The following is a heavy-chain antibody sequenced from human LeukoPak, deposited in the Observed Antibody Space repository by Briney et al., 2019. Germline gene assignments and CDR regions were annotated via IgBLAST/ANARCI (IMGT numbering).Heavy chain of an antibody. Sequence: ASVKVSCKASGYTFTGYYMHWVRQAPGQGLEWMGWINPNSGGTNYAQKFQGRVTMTRDTSISTAYMELSRLRSDDTAVYYCASGIVVVPAAVTNDAFDIWGQGTMVTVSS. CDR3: ASGIVVVPAAVTNDAFDI. D-gene: IGHD2-2*01. CDR1: GYTFTGYY. CDR2: INPNSGGT. J-gene: IGHJ3*02. V-gene: IGHV1-2*02.